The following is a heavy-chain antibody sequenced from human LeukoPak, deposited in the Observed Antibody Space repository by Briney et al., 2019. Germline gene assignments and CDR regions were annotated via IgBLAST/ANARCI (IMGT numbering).Heavy chain of an antibody. CDR1: GFTFSSYS. CDR2: ISSSSSYI. J-gene: IGHJ4*02. V-gene: IGHV3-21*01. D-gene: IGHD3-22*01. Sequence: GGSLRLSCAASGFTFSSYSMNWVRQAPGKGLEWVSSISSSSSYIYYADSVKGRFTISRDNAKNSLYLQMNSLRAEDTAVYYCARGYYYDSSGYYYPIDYWGQGTLVTVSS. CDR3: ARGYYYDSSGYYYPIDY.